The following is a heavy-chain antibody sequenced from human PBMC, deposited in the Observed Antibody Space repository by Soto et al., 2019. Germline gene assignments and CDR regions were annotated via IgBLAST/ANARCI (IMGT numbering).Heavy chain of an antibody. Sequence: QVQLVQSGAKVKKPGSSVKVSCKASGGTFNSYTISWVRQAPGQGLEWMGRIIPILGIANYAQKFQGRVTITADKSTSTAYMELSSLRSEDTAVYYCAREITAAYAFDIWGQGTMVTVSS. CDR3: AREITAAYAFDI. D-gene: IGHD2-2*01. J-gene: IGHJ3*02. CDR2: IIPILGIA. CDR1: GGTFNSYT. V-gene: IGHV1-69*08.